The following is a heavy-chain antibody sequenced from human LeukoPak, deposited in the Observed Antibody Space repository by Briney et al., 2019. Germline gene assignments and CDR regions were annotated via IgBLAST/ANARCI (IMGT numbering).Heavy chain of an antibody. CDR1: GGSFSGYY. CDR3: ARGATGAAAGEPYYYYMDV. J-gene: IGHJ6*03. Sequence: SETLSLTCAVYGGSFSGYYWSWIRQPPGKGLEWIGEINHSGSTNYNPSLKSRVTISVDTSKNQFSLKLSSVTAADTAVYYCARGATGAAAGEPYYYYMDVWGKGTTVTVSS. D-gene: IGHD6-13*01. CDR2: INHSGST. V-gene: IGHV4-34*01.